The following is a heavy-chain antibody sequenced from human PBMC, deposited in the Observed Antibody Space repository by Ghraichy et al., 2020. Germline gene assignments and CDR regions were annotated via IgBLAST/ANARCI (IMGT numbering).Heavy chain of an antibody. CDR3: ASLGISMIDNFDY. J-gene: IGHJ4*02. V-gene: IGHV3-21*01. Sequence: GGSLRLSCAASGFTFTTYSMNWVRQAPGKGLEWVSSISSSSRYKYYSDSVKGRFTISRVNAKNSLYLQMNSLRAEDTAVYYCASLGISMIDNFDYWGQGTLVTVSS. CDR2: ISSSSRYK. D-gene: IGHD3-22*01. CDR1: GFTFTTYS.